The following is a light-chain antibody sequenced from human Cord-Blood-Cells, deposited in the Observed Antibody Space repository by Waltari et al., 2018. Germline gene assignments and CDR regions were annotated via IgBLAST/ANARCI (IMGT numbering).Light chain of an antibody. CDR1: QDISNY. V-gene: IGKV1-33*01. J-gene: IGKJ4*01. Sequence: DIPLPQSPSSMSASVGDRVPITCQASQDISNYLNRYQQKPGKAPKLLIYDAANLETGVPSRFSGSGSGTDFTFTISSLQPEDMATYYCQQDDNLPVTFGGGTKVEIK. CDR3: QQDDNLPVT. CDR2: DAA.